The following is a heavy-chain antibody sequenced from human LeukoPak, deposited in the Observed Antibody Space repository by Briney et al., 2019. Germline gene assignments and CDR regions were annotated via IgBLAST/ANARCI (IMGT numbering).Heavy chain of an antibody. Sequence: PGGSLRLSCAASGFTVSSNYMSWVRQAPGKGLEWVSSISSSSSYIYSADSVKGRFTISRDNAKNSLCLQMNSLRAEDTAVYYCARRGPSVAGPYDYWGQGTLVTVSS. CDR1: GFTVSSNY. CDR2: ISSSSSYI. V-gene: IGHV3-21*01. CDR3: ARRGPSVAGPYDY. D-gene: IGHD6-19*01. J-gene: IGHJ4*02.